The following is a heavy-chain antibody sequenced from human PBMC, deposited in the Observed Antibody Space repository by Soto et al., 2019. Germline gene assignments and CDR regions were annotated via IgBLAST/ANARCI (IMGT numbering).Heavy chain of an antibody. CDR2: IFYTGSA. CDR1: GVSVSSAVYY. V-gene: IGHV4-61*08. Sequence: QVQLQESGPGLAKPSETLSLTCTVSGVSVSSAVYYWSWIRQAPGKELEWIGYIFYTGSANYNLSLESRFTLAIDTSRNQFSLRLDSVTAADTAVYYCARDGEGAMAGAFNIWGQGTMVTVSS. CDR3: ARDGEGAMAGAFNI. J-gene: IGHJ3*02. D-gene: IGHD6-19*01.